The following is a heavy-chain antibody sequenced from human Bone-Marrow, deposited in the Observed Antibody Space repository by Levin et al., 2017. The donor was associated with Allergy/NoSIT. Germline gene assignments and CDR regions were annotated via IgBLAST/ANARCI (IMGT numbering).Heavy chain of an antibody. V-gene: IGHV1-18*01. CDR1: GYTFTSFG. CDR3: ARDPAGNGDYVDGLDN. Sequence: ASVKVSCKSSGYTFTSFGISWVRQAPGQGLEWMGWVSGDNRNTNYAQKVQGRVTMTTDTSTSTGYMELRSLRSDDTAMYYCARDPAGNGDYVDGLDNWGQGTLVTVSS. J-gene: IGHJ4*02. CDR2: VSGDNRNT. D-gene: IGHD4-17*01.